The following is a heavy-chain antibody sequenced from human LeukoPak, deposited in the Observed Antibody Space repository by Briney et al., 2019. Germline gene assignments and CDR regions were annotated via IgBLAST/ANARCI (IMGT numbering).Heavy chain of an antibody. V-gene: IGHV1-69*13. Sequence: SVKVSCKASGGTFSSYAISWVRQAPGQGLEWMGGIIPIFGTANYAQRFQGRVTITADESTSTAYMELSSLRSEDTAVYYCATRSSDHDFWSGYGVLNWFDPWGQGTLVTVSS. CDR1: GGTFSSYA. D-gene: IGHD3-3*01. J-gene: IGHJ5*02. CDR2: IIPIFGTA. CDR3: ATRSSDHDFWSGYGVLNWFDP.